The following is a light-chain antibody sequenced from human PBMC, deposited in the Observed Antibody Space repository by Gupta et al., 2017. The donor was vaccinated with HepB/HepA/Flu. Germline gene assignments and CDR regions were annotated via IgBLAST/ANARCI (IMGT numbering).Light chain of an antibody. J-gene: IGLJ2*01. CDR2: ATN. Sequence: QSVVTQEPSFSVSTGETVPLTCGLTSGSVSATYYPSWYQQTPAQAPRMLIYATNSRSAGVPDRFSGSIRGNKSALTITGAQAEDESDYYCGLYIGTGVVVIGGGTKLTVL. CDR1: SGSVSATYY. CDR3: GLYIGTGVVV. V-gene: IGLV8-61*01.